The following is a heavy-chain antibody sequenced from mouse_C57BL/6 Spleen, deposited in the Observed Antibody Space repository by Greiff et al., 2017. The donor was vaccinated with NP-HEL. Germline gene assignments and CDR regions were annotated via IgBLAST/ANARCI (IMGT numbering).Heavy chain of an antibody. CDR3: ATIYYGNAMDY. D-gene: IGHD2-1*01. J-gene: IGHJ4*01. Sequence: EVMLVESEGGLVQPGSSMKLSCTASGFTFSDYYMAWVRQVPEKGLEWVANINYDGSSTYYLASLKSRFIISRDNAKNILYRQMSSLKSEDTATYYCATIYYGNAMDYWGQGTSVTVSS. CDR2: INYDGSST. CDR1: GFTFSDYY. V-gene: IGHV5-16*01.